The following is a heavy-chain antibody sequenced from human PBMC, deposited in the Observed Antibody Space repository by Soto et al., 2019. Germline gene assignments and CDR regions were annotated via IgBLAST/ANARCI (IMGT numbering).Heavy chain of an antibody. V-gene: IGHV4-34*01. CDR3: ARGGGISYYDGSGRRGWFDP. CDR2: INHSGST. CDR1: GGSFSGYY. D-gene: IGHD3-10*01. J-gene: IGHJ5*02. Sequence: QVQLQQWGAGLLKPSETLSLTCAVYGGSFSGYYWSWIRQPPGKGLEWIGEINHSGSTNYNPSLKSRVTISVDTSKNQFSLKLSSVTAADTAVYYCARGGGISYYDGSGRRGWFDPWGQGTLVTVSS.